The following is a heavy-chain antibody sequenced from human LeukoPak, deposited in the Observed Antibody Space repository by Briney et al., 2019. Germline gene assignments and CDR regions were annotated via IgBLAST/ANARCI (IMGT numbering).Heavy chain of an antibody. Sequence: ASVKVSCKASGYTFTGYYMHWVRQAPGQGLEWMGWINSNSGGTSYAQKFQGRVTMTRDTSISTAYMELSRLRSDDTAVYYCARAQKIRVFGVVRSNWFDPWGQGTLVTVSS. CDR2: INSNSGGT. CDR3: ARAQKIRVFGVVRSNWFDP. J-gene: IGHJ5*02. V-gene: IGHV1-2*02. D-gene: IGHD3-3*01. CDR1: GYTFTGYY.